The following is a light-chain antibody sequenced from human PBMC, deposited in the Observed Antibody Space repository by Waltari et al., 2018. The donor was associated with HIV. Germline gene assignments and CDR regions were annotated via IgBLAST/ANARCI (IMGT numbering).Light chain of an antibody. CDR3: GSYTGSSTRRPYV. CDR1: SSDVGSYNL. J-gene: IGLJ1*01. Sequence: QSALTQPASVSGSPGQSITLSCTGTSSDVGSYNLVSWYQQHPGKAPKVMIYEGSKRPAGVSNRFSGSKSANTAALTISALQADDEADYYCGSYTGSSTRRPYVFGTGTKVTVL. V-gene: IGLV2-23*01. CDR2: EGS.